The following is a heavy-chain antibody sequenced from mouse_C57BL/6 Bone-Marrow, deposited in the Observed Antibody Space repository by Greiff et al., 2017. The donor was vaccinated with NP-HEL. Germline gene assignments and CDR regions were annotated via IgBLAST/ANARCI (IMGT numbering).Heavy chain of an antibody. V-gene: IGHV1-26*01. J-gene: IGHJ2*01. CDR3: ATYDYGGFDY. CDR1: GYTFTDYY. Sequence: VQLQQSGPELVKPGASVKISCKASGYTFTDYYMNWVKQSHGKSLEWIGDINPNNGGTSYNQKFKGKATLTVDKSSSTAYMELRSLTSEDSAVYYCATYDYGGFDYWGQGTTLTVSS. CDR2: INPNNGGT. D-gene: IGHD2-4*01.